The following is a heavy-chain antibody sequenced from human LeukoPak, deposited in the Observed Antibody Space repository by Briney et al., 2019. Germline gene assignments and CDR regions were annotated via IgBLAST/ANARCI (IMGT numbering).Heavy chain of an antibody. Sequence: SQTLSLTCDISGDSVSSNSAAWNWIRQSPSRGLEWLVRTYYRSKWYNDYAISVKSRMTINADTSKNQFSMQLNSVTPEDTAVYYCAKGRWALFDCWGQGTLVIVSS. V-gene: IGHV6-1*01. J-gene: IGHJ4*02. CDR3: AKGRWALFDC. CDR2: TYYRSKWYN. D-gene: IGHD3-10*01. CDR1: GDSVSSNSAA.